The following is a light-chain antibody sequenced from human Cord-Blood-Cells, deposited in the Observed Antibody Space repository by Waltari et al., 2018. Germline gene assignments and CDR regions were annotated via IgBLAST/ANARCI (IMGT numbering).Light chain of an antibody. CDR3: CSYAGSSTWV. Sequence: QSALTQPASVSGSPGQSITIPCTGTSSDVGSYNLVSWYQLHPGKAPKLMIYEGSKRPSWVSNRFSGSKSGNTAFLSISGLQAEDEADYYCCSYAGSSTWVFGGGTKLTVL. CDR1: SSDVGSYNL. J-gene: IGLJ3*02. CDR2: EGS. V-gene: IGLV2-23*01.